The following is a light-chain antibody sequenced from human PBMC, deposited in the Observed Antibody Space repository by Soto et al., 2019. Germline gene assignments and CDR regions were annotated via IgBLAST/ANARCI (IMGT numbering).Light chain of an antibody. CDR1: QGISSW. J-gene: IGKJ1*01. CDR3: QQANSFPWT. Sequence: DIQMTQSPSSVSASVGDRVTMTCRASQGISSWLVWYQQIPGKAPKLLIYAASSLQSGVPSRFSGSGSGTDFTLTISGLQPEDLATYYCQQANSFPWTFGQGTKVDIK. V-gene: IGKV1-12*01. CDR2: AAS.